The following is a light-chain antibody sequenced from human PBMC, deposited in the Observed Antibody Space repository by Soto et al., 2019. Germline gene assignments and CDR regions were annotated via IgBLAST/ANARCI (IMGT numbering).Light chain of an antibody. Sequence: EIVLTQSPATLSLSPGERATLSCRASQSVSSYLAWYQQKPGQAPRLLIYDASNRATGIPARFRGSGSGTDVTLTISRREPEDFAVYYCQQRSNWPYTFGQGTKLEIK. J-gene: IGKJ2*01. CDR2: DAS. CDR3: QQRSNWPYT. CDR1: QSVSSY. V-gene: IGKV3-11*01.